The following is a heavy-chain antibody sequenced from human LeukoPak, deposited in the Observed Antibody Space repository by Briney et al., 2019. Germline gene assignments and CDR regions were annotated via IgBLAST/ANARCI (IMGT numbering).Heavy chain of an antibody. J-gene: IGHJ5*02. D-gene: IGHD6-13*01. CDR3: ARGGIAAAGTGWFDP. CDR1: GGTFSSYA. Sequence: GASVKVSCKASGGTFSSYANSWVRQAPRQGLEWMGGIIPIFGTANYAQKFQGRVTITTDESTSTAYMELSSLRSEDTAVYYCARGGIAAAGTGWFDPWGQGTLVTVSS. CDR2: IIPIFGTA. V-gene: IGHV1-69*05.